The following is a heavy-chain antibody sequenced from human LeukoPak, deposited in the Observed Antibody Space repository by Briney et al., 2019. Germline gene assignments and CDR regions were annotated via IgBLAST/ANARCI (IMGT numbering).Heavy chain of an antibody. CDR1: GFTFSNYA. CDR3: AKDRLWFGELHHFDY. CDR2: ISGSASST. Sequence: GGSLRLSCAGSGFTFSNYAMSWVRQAPGKGLEWVSAISGSASSTYHADSVKGRFTISRDNSKNTLYLQMNSLRADDTAVYYCAKDRLWFGELHHFDYWGQGAPVTVSS. J-gene: IGHJ4*02. V-gene: IGHV3-23*01. D-gene: IGHD3-10*01.